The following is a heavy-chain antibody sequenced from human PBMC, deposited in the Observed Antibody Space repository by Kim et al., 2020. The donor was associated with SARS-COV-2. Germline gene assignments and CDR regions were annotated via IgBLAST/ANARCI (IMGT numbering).Heavy chain of an antibody. CDR2: IYYSGST. J-gene: IGHJ6*02. Sequence: SYYWRWIPQRPGKGLEWIGYIYYSGSTNYNPSLKGRVTISVDTSKNQFSLKLSSVTAADTAVYYCARDLMVRGVNPNHDYYYGMDVWGQGTKVTV. V-gene: IGHV4-59*13. D-gene: IGHD3-10*01. CDR1: SYY. CDR3: ARDLMVRGVNPNHDYYYGMDV.